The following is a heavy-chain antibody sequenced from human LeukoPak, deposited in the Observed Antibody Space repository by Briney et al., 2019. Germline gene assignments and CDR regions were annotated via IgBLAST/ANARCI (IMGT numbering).Heavy chain of an antibody. CDR2: IYYSGST. J-gene: IGHJ5*02. CDR3: ARVGYYYESSGYYRRDNWFDP. CDR1: GGSISSYY. Sequence: PETLSLTCTVSGGSISSYYWSWIRQPPGKGLEWIGYIYYSGSTNYNPSLKSRVTISVDTSKNQFSLKLSSVTAADTAVYYCARVGYYYESSGYYRRDNWFDPWGQGILVTVSS. V-gene: IGHV4-59*01. D-gene: IGHD3-22*01.